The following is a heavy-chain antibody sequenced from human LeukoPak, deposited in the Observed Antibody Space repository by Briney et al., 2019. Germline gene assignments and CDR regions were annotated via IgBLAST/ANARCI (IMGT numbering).Heavy chain of an antibody. D-gene: IGHD6-13*01. CDR3: ARHGSEQQLVLDYYYYGMDV. V-gene: IGHV4-59*08. J-gene: IGHJ6*02. CDR2: IYYSGST. CDR1: GGSISSYY. Sequence: ESGPGLVKPSETLSLTCTVSGGSISSYYWSWIRQPPGKGLEWIGYIYYSGSTNYNPSLKSRVTISVDTSKNQFSLKLSSVTAADTAVYYCARHGSEQQLVLDYYYYGMDVWGQGTTVTVSS.